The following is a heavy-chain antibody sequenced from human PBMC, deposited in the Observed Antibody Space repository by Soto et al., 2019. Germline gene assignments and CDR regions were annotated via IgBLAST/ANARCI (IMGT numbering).Heavy chain of an antibody. CDR2: FDPEDGET. Sequence: ASVKVSCKVSGYTLTELSMHWVRQAPGKGPEWMGGFDPEDGETIYAQKFQGRVTMTEDTSTDTAYMELSSLRSEDTAVYYCATGFRVPAAMYDAFDIWGQGTMVTVSS. V-gene: IGHV1-24*01. CDR3: ATGFRVPAAMYDAFDI. D-gene: IGHD2-2*01. CDR1: GYTLTELS. J-gene: IGHJ3*02.